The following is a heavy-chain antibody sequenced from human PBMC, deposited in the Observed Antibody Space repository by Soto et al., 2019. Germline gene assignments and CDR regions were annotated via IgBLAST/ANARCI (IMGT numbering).Heavy chain of an antibody. Sequence: GGSLRLSCATSGFTFSSYWMSWVRQAPGKGLEWVANIKQDGSEKYYVDSVKGRFTISRDNAKNSLYLQMNSLRAEDTAMYYCARDFGGGIAVAGVGFDYWGQGTLVTVSS. CDR1: GFTFSSYW. D-gene: IGHD6-19*01. J-gene: IGHJ4*02. V-gene: IGHV3-7*03. CDR3: ARDFGGGIAVAGVGFDY. CDR2: IKQDGSEK.